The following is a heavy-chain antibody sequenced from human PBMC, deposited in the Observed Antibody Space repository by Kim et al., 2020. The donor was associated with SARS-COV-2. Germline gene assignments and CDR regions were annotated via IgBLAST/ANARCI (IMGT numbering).Heavy chain of an antibody. CDR3: ARRTGSGNSYRGIDY. Sequence: SETLSLTCTVSGGSISSSNHYWVWIRQPPGKGLEWIATGSTSYNPSLKSRLTISVDTSNNQFSLKLSSVTAADTAVYYCARRTGSGNSYRGIDYWGQGTLVTVSS. J-gene: IGHJ4*02. D-gene: IGHD3-10*01. CDR2: GST. CDR1: GGSISSSNHY. V-gene: IGHV4-39*01.